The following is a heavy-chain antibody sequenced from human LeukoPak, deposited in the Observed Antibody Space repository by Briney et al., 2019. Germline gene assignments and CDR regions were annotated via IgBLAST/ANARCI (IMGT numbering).Heavy chain of an antibody. V-gene: IGHV4-34*01. Sequence: PSETLSLTCAVYGGSFSGYYWSWIRQPPGKGLEWIGEINHSGSTNYNPSLKSRVTISVDTSKNQFSLKLSSVTAADTAVYYCARGLEQWLVKYYYYMDVWGKGTTLTVSS. D-gene: IGHD6-19*01. CDR2: INHSGST. CDR1: GGSFSGYY. CDR3: ARGLEQWLVKYYYYMDV. J-gene: IGHJ6*03.